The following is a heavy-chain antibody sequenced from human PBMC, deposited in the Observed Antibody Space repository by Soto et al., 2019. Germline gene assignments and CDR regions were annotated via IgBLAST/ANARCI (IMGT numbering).Heavy chain of an antibody. CDR2: IWFDGSNK. V-gene: IGHV3-33*08. J-gene: IGHJ5*01. CDR3: ARDSDYGDMKWFDP. Sequence: GGSLRLSCAASGFTFSSYGMSWVRQAPGKGLEWVAIIWFDGSNKKYTDSVKGRFTISRDNSKSTLYLQMNSLRAEDTAVYYCARDSDYGDMKWFDPWGQGTLVTVSS. CDR1: GFTFSSYG. D-gene: IGHD4-17*01.